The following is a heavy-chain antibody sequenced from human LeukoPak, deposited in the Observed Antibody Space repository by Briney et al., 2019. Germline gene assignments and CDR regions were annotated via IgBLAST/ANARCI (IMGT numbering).Heavy chain of an antibody. J-gene: IGHJ4*02. Sequence: GASVKLSCKASGYTFTSYGISWVRQAPGQGLEWIGWISAYNGNTNYAQKLQGRVTMTTDTSTSTAYMELRSLRSDDTAVYYCARLSEYYDSSGLLDGCDYWGQGTLVTVSS. V-gene: IGHV1-18*01. CDR2: ISAYNGNT. D-gene: IGHD3-22*01. CDR3: ARLSEYYDSSGLLDGCDY. CDR1: GYTFTSYG.